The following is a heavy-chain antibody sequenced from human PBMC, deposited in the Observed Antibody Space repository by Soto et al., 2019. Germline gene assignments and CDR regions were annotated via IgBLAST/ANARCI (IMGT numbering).Heavy chain of an antibody. J-gene: IGHJ5*02. D-gene: IGHD1-26*01. CDR3: ARRDTSRRRGPADPYRSRVRKEA. CDR2: IYYSGST. Sequence: SETLSLTCTVSGGSISSSSYYWGWIRQPPGKGLEWIGSIYYSGSTYYNPSLKSRVTISVDTSKNQFSLKLSSVTAADTAVYYCARRDTSRRRGPADPYRSRVRKEAWGQGTLVTVSS. V-gene: IGHV4-39*01. CDR1: GGSISSSSYY.